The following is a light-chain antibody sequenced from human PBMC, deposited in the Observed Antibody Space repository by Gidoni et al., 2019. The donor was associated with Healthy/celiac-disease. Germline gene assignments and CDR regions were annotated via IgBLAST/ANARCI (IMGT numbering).Light chain of an antibody. CDR1: SSDVGGYNY. J-gene: IGLJ2*01. Sequence: QSALTQPVSVFGSPGQSITIPCTGTSSDVGGYNYVSWYQQHPGKASKLMIYDVSNRPSGVSNRFSGSKSGNTASLTISGLQAEDEADYYCSSYTSSSVVFGGGTKLTVL. CDR2: DVS. V-gene: IGLV2-14*01. CDR3: SSYTSSSVV.